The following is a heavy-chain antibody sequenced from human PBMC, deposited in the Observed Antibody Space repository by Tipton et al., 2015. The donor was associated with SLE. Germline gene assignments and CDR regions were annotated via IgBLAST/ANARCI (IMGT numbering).Heavy chain of an antibody. CDR2: IRSKTYGGTT. J-gene: IGHJ3*02. D-gene: IGHD1-26*01. Sequence: SLRLSCTASGFTFGDYAMSWVRQAPGKGLEWVGFIRSKTYGGTTQYVASVKGRFTISRDDSKSIAYLQMNSLKTEDTAVYYCTRDRGGSDIWGQGTMVTVSS. CDR1: GFTFGDYA. CDR3: TRDRGGSDI. V-gene: IGHV3-49*04.